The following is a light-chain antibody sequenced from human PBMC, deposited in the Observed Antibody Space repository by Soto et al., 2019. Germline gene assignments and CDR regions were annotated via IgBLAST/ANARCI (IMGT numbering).Light chain of an antibody. J-gene: IGKJ1*01. Sequence: DIQMTQSPSSLSASVGDRVTITCRASQDISSYLAWYQHKPGKVPKVLMYAASTLQPGVPSRFSGGGSGTDFSLTISSLQPEDVATYYCQNYNNAPRTFGQGTKGDSK. CDR1: QDISSY. CDR2: AAS. V-gene: IGKV1-27*01. CDR3: QNYNNAPRT.